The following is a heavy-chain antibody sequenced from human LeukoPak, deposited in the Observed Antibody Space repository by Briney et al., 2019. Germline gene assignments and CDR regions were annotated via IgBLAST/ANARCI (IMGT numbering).Heavy chain of an antibody. V-gene: IGHV4-39*07. D-gene: IGHD1-26*01. Sequence: SETLSLTCTVSGGSISSSSYYWGWIRQPPGKGLEWIGSIYYSGSTYYNPSLKSRVTISVDTSKNQFSLKLSSVTAADTAVYYCARARELLRTYFDYWGQGTLVTVSS. CDR3: ARARELLRTYFDY. J-gene: IGHJ4*02. CDR2: IYYSGST. CDR1: GGSISSSSYY.